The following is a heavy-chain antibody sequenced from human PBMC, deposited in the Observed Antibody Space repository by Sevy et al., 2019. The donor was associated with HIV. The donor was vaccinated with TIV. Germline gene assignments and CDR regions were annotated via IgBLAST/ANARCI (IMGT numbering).Heavy chain of an antibody. Sequence: GGSLRLSCAASGLTFNSHAMSWVRQPPGRGLEWVSAISGRGETTVYADSGRGRFTISRDNSKNTLFLVMNSLRAEDTAVYYCAKDYMLNLGRGYFDSWGQGTLVTVSS. CDR1: GLTFNSHA. J-gene: IGHJ4*02. CDR2: ISGRGETT. V-gene: IGHV3-23*01. D-gene: IGHD7-27*01. CDR3: AKDYMLNLGRGYFDS.